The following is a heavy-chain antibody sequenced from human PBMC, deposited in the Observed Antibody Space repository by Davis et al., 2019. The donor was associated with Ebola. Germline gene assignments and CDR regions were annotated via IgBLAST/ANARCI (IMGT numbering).Heavy chain of an antibody. CDR2: INHSGST. CDR1: GGSLSGYY. Sequence: MPSETLSLTCAVYGGSLSGYYWSWIRKPPGKGLEWIGEINHSGSTNYNPSLKSRVTISVDTSKNQFSLKLSSVTAADTAVYYCARPHLYSSSWYDSRMDAFDIWGQGTMVTVSS. D-gene: IGHD6-13*01. J-gene: IGHJ3*02. V-gene: IGHV4-34*01. CDR3: ARPHLYSSSWYDSRMDAFDI.